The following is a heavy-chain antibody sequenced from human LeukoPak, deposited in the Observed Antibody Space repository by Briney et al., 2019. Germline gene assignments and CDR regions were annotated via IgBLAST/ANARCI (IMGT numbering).Heavy chain of an antibody. D-gene: IGHD6-13*01. CDR2: ISYSGSTT. CDR3: ARVGSTAEAGTPDY. CDR1: GFTFTNFE. V-gene: IGHV3-48*03. Sequence: GGSLRLSCAASGFTFTNFEMNWVRQAPGKGLEWVSYISYSGSTTSYADSVKGRFTVSRDNAKNSLSLELNSLRVDDTAIYYCARVGSTAEAGTPDYWGQGTLVTVSS. J-gene: IGHJ4*02.